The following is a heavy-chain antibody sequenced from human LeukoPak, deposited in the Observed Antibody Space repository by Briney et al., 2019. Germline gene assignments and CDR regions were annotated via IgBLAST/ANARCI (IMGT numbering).Heavy chain of an antibody. V-gene: IGHV1-2*02. CDR1: GYTFTDYY. CDR3: AREGFTTVTTATDAFDF. Sequence: GASVKVSCKASGYTFTDYYIHWVRQAPGQGLEWMGWINPNSGASNYAQKFQGRVTMTRDTSISTAYMEVSSLRSDDTAVYYCAREGFTTVTTATDAFDFWGQGTMVTVSS. CDR2: INPNSGAS. J-gene: IGHJ3*01. D-gene: IGHD4-17*01.